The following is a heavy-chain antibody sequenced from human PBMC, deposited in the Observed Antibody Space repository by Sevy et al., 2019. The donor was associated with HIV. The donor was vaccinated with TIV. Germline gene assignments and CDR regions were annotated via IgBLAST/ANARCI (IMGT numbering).Heavy chain of an antibody. V-gene: IGHV3-73*01. CDR2: IRSKANSYAT. CDR3: TRNPDYYDSSGYPDFDY. D-gene: IGHD3-22*01. Sequence: GGSLRLSCAASGFTFSSYGMHWVRQAPGKGLEWVGRIRSKANSYATAYAASVKGRFTISRDDSKNTAYLQMNSLKTEDTAVYYCTRNPDYYDSSGYPDFDYWGQGTLVTVSS. CDR1: GFTFSSYG. J-gene: IGHJ4*02.